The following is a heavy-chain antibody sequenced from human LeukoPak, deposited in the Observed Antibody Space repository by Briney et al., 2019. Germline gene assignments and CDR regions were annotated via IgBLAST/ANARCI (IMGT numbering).Heavy chain of an antibody. D-gene: IGHD3-10*01. J-gene: IGHJ4*02. CDR1: GYTFTSYG. V-gene: IGHV1-18*01. CDR3: ARGRRATYGSGSYYVDY. CDR2: ISPYNGNT. Sequence: GASVKVSCKASGYTFTSYGISWVRQAPGQGLEWMGWISPYNGNTNYAQNLQGRVTMTTDTSTNTAYMELSSLRSDDTAVYYCARGRRATYGSGSYYVDYWGQGTLVTVSS.